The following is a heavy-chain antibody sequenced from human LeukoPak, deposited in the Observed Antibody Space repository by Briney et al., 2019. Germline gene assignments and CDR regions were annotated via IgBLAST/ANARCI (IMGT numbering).Heavy chain of an antibody. J-gene: IGHJ4*02. V-gene: IGHV3-7*01. CDR1: GFTFNVYW. D-gene: IGHD3-16*01. CDR2: IKQDGNKK. CDR3: AKGQTPPYV. Sequence: PGGSLRLSCAASGFTFNVYWMNWVRQAPGKGLEWVANIKQDGNKKYYVDSVKGRFTISRDNAKNSLYLQMNSLKTEDTAMYYCAKGQTPPYVWGQGTLVTVSS.